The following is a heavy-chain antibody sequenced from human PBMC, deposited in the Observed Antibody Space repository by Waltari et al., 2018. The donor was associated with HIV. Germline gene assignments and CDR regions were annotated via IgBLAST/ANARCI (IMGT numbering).Heavy chain of an antibody. D-gene: IGHD3-22*01. V-gene: IGHV4-34*01. CDR2: VNHRGDT. J-gene: IGHJ6*02. Sequence: QWGSGQLRPSYTLSLTCAVYGGSFNGYFWNWVRRAPGRGLEWIGDVNHRGDTNYSPSLSGRVSLSVDTSKNQFSLRLTSLTAADSATYYCARAYNSGPTPHNYYYYGIDVWGRGTTVVVSS. CDR3: ARAYNSGPTPHNYYYYGIDV. CDR1: GGSFNGYF.